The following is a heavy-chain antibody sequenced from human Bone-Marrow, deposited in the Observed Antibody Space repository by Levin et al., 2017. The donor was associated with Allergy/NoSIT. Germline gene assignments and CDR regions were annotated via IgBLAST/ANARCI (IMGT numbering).Heavy chain of an antibody. D-gene: IGHD2-2*01. Sequence: GVLRLSCTVSGFTFDNFALTWVRQAPGKGLEWVGFIRSNAYAGTTEYAASVKGRFTISKDDSRSIAYLQMNTLRAEDTGIYYCTRVYCSSTSCYAVFFQHWGQGTLVTVSS. J-gene: IGHJ1*01. CDR2: IRSNAYAGTT. CDR3: TRVYCSSTSCYAVFFQH. CDR1: GFTFDNFA. V-gene: IGHV3-49*04.